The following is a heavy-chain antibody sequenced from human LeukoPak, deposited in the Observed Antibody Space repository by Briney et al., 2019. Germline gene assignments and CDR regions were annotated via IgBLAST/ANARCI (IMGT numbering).Heavy chain of an antibody. CDR3: AKWRRGGWSLDY. J-gene: IGHJ4*02. CDR2: IKEDGSDK. D-gene: IGHD6-19*01. Sequence: GSLRLSCEATGFIFSNYWMAWVRQAPGKGLEWVANIKEDGSDKNYVDSMKGRFTISRDNFKNTLYLQMNSLRAEDTAVYYCAKWRRGGWSLDYWGQGTLVTVSS. CDR1: GFIFSNYW. V-gene: IGHV3-7*03.